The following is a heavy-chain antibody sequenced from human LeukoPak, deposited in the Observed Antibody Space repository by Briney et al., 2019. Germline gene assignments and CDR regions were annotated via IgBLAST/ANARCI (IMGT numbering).Heavy chain of an antibody. CDR1: GFTFSSYS. Sequence: GGSLRLSCAASGFTFSSYSMNWVRQAPGKGLEWVSYISSSSSTIYYAGSVKGRFTISRDNAKNSLYLQMNSLRAEDTAVYYCARGYSYGHTYYYYYYMDVWGKGTTVTVSS. V-gene: IGHV3-48*01. D-gene: IGHD5-18*01. CDR2: ISSSSSTI. CDR3: ARGYSYGHTYYYYYYMDV. J-gene: IGHJ6*03.